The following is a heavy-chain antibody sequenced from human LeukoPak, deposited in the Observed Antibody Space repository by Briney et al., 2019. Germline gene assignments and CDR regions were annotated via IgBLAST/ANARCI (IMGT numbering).Heavy chain of an antibody. CDR3: ARGHGGWYYFDY. D-gene: IGHD6-19*01. CDR2: INPSGGST. V-gene: IGHV1-46*01. J-gene: IGHJ4*02. CDR1: GYTFTSYG. Sequence: ASVKVSCKASGYTFTSYGISWVRQAPGQGLEWMGIINPSGGSTSYAQKFQGRVTMTRDMSTSTVYMELSSLRSEDTAVYYCARGHGGWYYFDYWGQGTLVTVSS.